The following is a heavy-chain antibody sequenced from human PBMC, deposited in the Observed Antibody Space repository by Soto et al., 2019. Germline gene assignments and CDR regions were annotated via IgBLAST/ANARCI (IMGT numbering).Heavy chain of an antibody. V-gene: IGHV3-30*18. J-gene: IGHJ4*02. Sequence: ESGGGVVQPGRSLRLSCAASGFTFSSYGMHWVRQAPGKGLEWVAVISYDGSNKYYADSVKGRFTISRDNSKNTLYLQMNSLRAEDTAVYYCAKHQTRSGRGEIDYWGQGTLVTVSS. CDR2: ISYDGSNK. CDR3: AKHQTRSGRGEIDY. D-gene: IGHD3-16*01. CDR1: GFTFSSYG.